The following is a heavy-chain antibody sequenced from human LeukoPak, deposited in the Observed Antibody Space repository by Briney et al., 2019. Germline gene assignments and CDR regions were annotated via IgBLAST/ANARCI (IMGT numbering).Heavy chain of an antibody. Sequence: SETLSLTCAVYGGSFSGYYWSWIRQPPGKGLEWIGYIYYSGSTNYNPSLKSRVTISVDTSKNQFSLKLSSVTAADTAVYYCARVFDSGSQAYFYYMDVWGQGTMVTVSS. CDR2: IYYSGST. J-gene: IGHJ6*03. CDR1: GGSFSGYY. D-gene: IGHD3-10*01. CDR3: ARVFDSGSQAYFYYMDV. V-gene: IGHV4-59*01.